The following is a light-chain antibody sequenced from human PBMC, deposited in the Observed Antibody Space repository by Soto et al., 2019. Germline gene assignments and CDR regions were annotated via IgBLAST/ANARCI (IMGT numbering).Light chain of an antibody. Sequence: EVVLTQSPGTLSLSPGERATLSCRASQSVSSNYFAWYQQKPGQAPRLLIYGISRRATGIPDRFSGSGSGTDFTLTISRLEPEDFAIYFCQQYNNWPTFGQGTKVDIK. J-gene: IGKJ1*01. V-gene: IGKV3-20*01. CDR2: GIS. CDR3: QQYNNWPT. CDR1: QSVSSNY.